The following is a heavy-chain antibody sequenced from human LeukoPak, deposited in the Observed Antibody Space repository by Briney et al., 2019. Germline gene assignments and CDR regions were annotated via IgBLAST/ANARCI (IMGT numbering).Heavy chain of an antibody. D-gene: IGHD2-15*01. CDR3: AREGSATGIDY. J-gene: IGHJ4*02. V-gene: IGHV4-4*02. CDR2: IYHSGST. CDR1: GGSISSNYW. Sequence: PSGTLSLTCAVFGGSISSNYWWTWVRQPPGKGLEWIGEIYHSGSTHYNASLKSRVTMSLDKSKNHFSLRLTSVTAADTAVYYCAREGSATGIDYWGQGTLVTVSS.